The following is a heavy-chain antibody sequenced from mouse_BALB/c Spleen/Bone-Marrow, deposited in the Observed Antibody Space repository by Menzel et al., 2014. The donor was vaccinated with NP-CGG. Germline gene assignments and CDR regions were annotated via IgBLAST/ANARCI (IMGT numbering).Heavy chain of an antibody. V-gene: IGHV1-74*01. CDR3: ASFGNYEGFAY. CDR1: GYSFTNYW. Sequence: QVQLKESGAELVRPGASVKLSCKASGYSFTNYWMNWVKQRPGQGLEWIGMIHPSDSETRLNQKFKDKATLTVDKSSSTAYMQLSSPTSEDSAVYYCASFGNYEGFAYWGQGTLVTVSA. J-gene: IGHJ3*01. CDR2: IHPSDSET. D-gene: IGHD2-1*01.